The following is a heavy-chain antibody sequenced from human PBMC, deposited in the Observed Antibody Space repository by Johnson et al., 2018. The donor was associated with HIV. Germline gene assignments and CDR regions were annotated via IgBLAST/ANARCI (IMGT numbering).Heavy chain of an antibody. Sequence: QMQLVESGGGLIQPGGSLRLSCAPSGFTFSDYYMSWMRQAPGQGLEWVSYISSSGSNIYKADSVKGRFTISRDNAKNSLFLQMNSLRAEDTAVYYCARVGANFDAFDIWGQGTMVTVSS. CDR3: ARVGANFDAFDI. CDR1: GFTFSDYY. CDR2: ISSSGSNI. V-gene: IGHV3-11*04. J-gene: IGHJ3*02. D-gene: IGHD4/OR15-4a*01.